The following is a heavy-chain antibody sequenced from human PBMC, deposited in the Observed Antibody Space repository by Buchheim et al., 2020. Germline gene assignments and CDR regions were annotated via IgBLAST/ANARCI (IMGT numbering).Heavy chain of an antibody. CDR1: GFTFSSYG. CDR2: ISYDGSNK. Sequence: QVQLVESGGGVVQPGRSLRLSCAASGFTFSSYGMHWVRQAPGKGLEWVAVISYDGSNKYYADSVKGRFTISRDNSKNTLYLQMNSLRAEDTAVYYCAKDMGYYDILTGDRGGADLDVWGQGTT. J-gene: IGHJ6*02. CDR3: AKDMGYYDILTGDRGGADLDV. D-gene: IGHD3-9*01. V-gene: IGHV3-30*18.